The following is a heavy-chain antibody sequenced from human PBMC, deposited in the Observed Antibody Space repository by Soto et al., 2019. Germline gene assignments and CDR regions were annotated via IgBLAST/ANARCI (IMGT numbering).Heavy chain of an antibody. J-gene: IGHJ6*02. CDR1: GFTFSSYA. D-gene: IGHD3-3*01. V-gene: IGHV3-30-3*01. CDR3: ARDKRRLTIFGLVIRPYYYYGMDV. Sequence: GGSLRLSCAASGFTFSSYAMHWVRQAPGKGLEWVAVISYDGSNKYYADSVKGRFTISRDNSKNTLYLKMNSLRAEDTAVYYCARDKRRLTIFGLVIRPYYYYGMDVWGQGTPVTVSS. CDR2: ISYDGSNK.